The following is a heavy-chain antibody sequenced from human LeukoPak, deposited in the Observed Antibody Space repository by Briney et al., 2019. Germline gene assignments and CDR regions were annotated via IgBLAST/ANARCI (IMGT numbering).Heavy chain of an antibody. V-gene: IGHV4-39*07. CDR1: GGSISSSSYY. Sequence: SESLSLTCTVSGGSISSSSYYWGWIRQPPGKGLEWMGSIYYSGSTYYNPSLKSRVTISVATSKNQFSLKLSSVTAADTAVYYCARDPSVSDAFDIWGQGTMVTVSS. CDR3: ARDPSVSDAFDI. J-gene: IGHJ3*02. D-gene: IGHD3-3*01. CDR2: IYYSGST.